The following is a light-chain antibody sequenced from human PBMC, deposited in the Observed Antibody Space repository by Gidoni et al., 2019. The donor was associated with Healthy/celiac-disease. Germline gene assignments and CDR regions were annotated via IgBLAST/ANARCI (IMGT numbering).Light chain of an antibody. J-gene: IGKJ4*01. CDR2: AAS. CDR3: QQSYSTPPT. V-gene: IGKV1-39*01. CDR1: QSISSY. Sequence: DIQMTQSPSSLSASVGDRVTITCRASQSISSYLNWYQQKPGKAPKLLIYAASSLQSGVPSRFSGSGSGTDFTITISSLQPEDFATYDGQQSYSTPPTFXGXTKVEIK.